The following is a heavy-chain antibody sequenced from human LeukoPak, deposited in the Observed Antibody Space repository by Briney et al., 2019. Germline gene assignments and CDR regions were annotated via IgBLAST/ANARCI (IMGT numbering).Heavy chain of an antibody. CDR2: INPNSGGT. Sequence: GASVKVSCKASGYTFTGYYMHWVRQAPGQGLEWMGWINPNSGGTNYAQKFQGRVTMTRDTSISTAYMELSRLRSDDTAVYYCARDLIVVVPAAAFDYWGQGTLVTVSS. CDR3: ARDLIVVVPAAAFDY. CDR1: GYTFTGYY. V-gene: IGHV1-2*02. D-gene: IGHD2-2*01. J-gene: IGHJ4*02.